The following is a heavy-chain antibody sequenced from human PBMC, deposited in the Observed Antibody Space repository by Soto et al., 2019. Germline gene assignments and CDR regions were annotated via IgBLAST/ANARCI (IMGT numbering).Heavy chain of an antibody. D-gene: IGHD3-22*01. V-gene: IGHV1-69*13. CDR2: IIPIFGTA. Sequence: SVKVSCKASGGTFSSYAISWVRQAPGQGLEWMGGIIPIFGTANYAQKFQGRVTITADESTSTAYMELSSLRSEDTAVYYCARIYDSSGENAYYFDYWGQGTQVTVSS. CDR1: GGTFSSYA. CDR3: ARIYDSSGENAYYFDY. J-gene: IGHJ4*02.